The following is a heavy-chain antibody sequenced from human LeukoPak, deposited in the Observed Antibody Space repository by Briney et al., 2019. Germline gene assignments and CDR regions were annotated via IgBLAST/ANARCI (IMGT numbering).Heavy chain of an antibody. J-gene: IGHJ4*02. CDR2: ISAYNGNT. Sequence: ASVKVSCKASGYTFTGDYIHWVRQAPGQGLEWMGWISAYNGNTNYAQKLQGRVTMTTDTSTSTAYMELRSLRSDDTAVYYCARVSGSYASPTPFDYWGQGTLVTVSS. D-gene: IGHD1-26*01. CDR1: GYTFTGDY. CDR3: ARVSGSYASPTPFDY. V-gene: IGHV1-18*04.